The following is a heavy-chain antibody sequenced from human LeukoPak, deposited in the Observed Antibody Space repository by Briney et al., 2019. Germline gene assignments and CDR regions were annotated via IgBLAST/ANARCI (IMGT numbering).Heavy chain of an antibody. CDR1: GGSFSGYY. Sequence: SETLSLTCAVYGGSFSGYYWSWIRQPPGKGLEWIGEINHSGSTNYNPSLKSRVTISVDTSKNQFSLKLSSVTAADTAVYYCARDRVAGTNDAFDIWGQGTMVTVSS. J-gene: IGHJ3*02. D-gene: IGHD6-19*01. V-gene: IGHV4-34*01. CDR3: ARDRVAGTNDAFDI. CDR2: INHSGST.